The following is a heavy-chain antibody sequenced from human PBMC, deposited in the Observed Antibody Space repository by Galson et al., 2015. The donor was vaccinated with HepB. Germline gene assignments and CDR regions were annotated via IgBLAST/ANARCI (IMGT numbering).Heavy chain of an antibody. Sequence: SVKVSCKASGGTFRSYGVSWVRQAPGQGLEWVGGIIPVFATTNYAQKFQGRVTITADKSTSTAYMELSSLRSEDTAMYYCARAWDSSGYGIDYWGQETLVTVSS. CDR1: GGTFRSYG. V-gene: IGHV1-69*06. J-gene: IGHJ4*02. CDR3: ARAWDSSGYGIDY. D-gene: IGHD3-22*01. CDR2: IIPVFATT.